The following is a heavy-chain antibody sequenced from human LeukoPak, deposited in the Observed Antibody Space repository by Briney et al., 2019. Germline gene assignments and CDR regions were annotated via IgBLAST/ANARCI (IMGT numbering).Heavy chain of an antibody. D-gene: IGHD2-21*02. J-gene: IGHJ4*02. CDR1: GYTFTSYA. V-gene: IGHV1-3*01. CDR2: INAGNGNT. Sequence: ASVKVSCKASGYTFTSYAMHWVRQAPGQRLEWMGWINAGNGNTKYSQKFQGRVTITRDTSASTAYMGLSSLRSEDTAVYYCARDAKTAAFDYWGQGTLVTVSS. CDR3: ARDAKTAAFDY.